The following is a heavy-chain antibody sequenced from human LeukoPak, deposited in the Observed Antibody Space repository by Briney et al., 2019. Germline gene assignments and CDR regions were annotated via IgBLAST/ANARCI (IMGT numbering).Heavy chain of an antibody. CDR2: ISAYNGNT. V-gene: IGHV1-18*01. J-gene: IGHJ3*02. Sequence: ASVKVSCKASGYTFTSYGISWVRQTPGQGLEWMGWISAYNGNTNYAQKLQGRVTMTTDTSTSTAYMELRSLRSDDTAVYYCARGLYCSGGSCYSPLNFDAFDIWGQGTMVTVSS. D-gene: IGHD2-15*01. CDR1: GYTFTSYG. CDR3: ARGLYCSGGSCYSPLNFDAFDI.